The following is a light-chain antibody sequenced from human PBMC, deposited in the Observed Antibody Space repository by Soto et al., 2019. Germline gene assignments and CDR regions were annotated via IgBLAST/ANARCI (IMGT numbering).Light chain of an antibody. CDR1: QSISNR. CDR3: QQYNSYSWT. Sequence: DIQMTQSPSTLSASVGDRVTITCRASQSISNRLAWYQQKPGKAPKLLIYDASSLESGVPSRFSGSGSGTEFTLTISSLQPDDFATYYCQQYNSYSWTFGQGTKVDI. V-gene: IGKV1-5*01. J-gene: IGKJ1*01. CDR2: DAS.